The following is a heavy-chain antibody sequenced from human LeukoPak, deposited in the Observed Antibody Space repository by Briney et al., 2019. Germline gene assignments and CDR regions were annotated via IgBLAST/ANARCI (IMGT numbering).Heavy chain of an antibody. CDR2: INHSGST. J-gene: IGHJ6*04. Sequence: SETLSLTCAVYGGSFSGYYWSWIRQPPGMGLEWIGEINHSGSTNYNPSLKSRVTISVDTSKNQFSLKLSSVTAADTAVYYCARAPPRPYYYYYYGMDVWGKGTTVTVSS. CDR1: GGSFSGYY. CDR3: ARAPPRPYYYYYYGMDV. V-gene: IGHV4-34*01.